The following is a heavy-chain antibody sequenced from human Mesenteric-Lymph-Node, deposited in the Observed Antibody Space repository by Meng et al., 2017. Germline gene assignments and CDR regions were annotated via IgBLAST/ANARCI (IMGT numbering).Heavy chain of an antibody. J-gene: IGHJ4*02. V-gene: IGHV1-2*06. CDR1: GYTFTGYY. CDR2: INPNSGGT. CDR3: AREEGPSSSWYVDY. Sequence: QVQLVQSGAEVKKPGASVKVSCRASGYTFTGYYMHWVRQAPGQGLEWMGRINPNSGGTNYAQKFQGRVTMTRDTSISTAYMELSRLRSDDTAVYYCAREEGPSSSWYVDYWGQGTLVTVSS. D-gene: IGHD6-13*01.